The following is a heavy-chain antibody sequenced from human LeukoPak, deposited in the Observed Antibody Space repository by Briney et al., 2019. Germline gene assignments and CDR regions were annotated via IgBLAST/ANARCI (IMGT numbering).Heavy chain of an antibody. CDR2: ITTDGSGT. Sequence: GGSLSLSCADSGFTFDRYWMHWVRQPPGKGLSWVSHITTDGSGTSYADSVKGRFTISRDNAKKTLYLQMNSLRAEDTAVYYCARGAVAGANFDYWGLGTLVTVSS. D-gene: IGHD1-26*01. J-gene: IGHJ4*02. CDR1: GFTFDRYW. CDR3: ARGAVAGANFDY. V-gene: IGHV3-74*01.